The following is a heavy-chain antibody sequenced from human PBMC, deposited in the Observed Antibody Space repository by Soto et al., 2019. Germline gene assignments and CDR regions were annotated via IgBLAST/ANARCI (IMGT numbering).Heavy chain of an antibody. V-gene: IGHV3-23*01. CDR3: ANPRFPLVVAATHDAFDI. D-gene: IGHD2-15*01. Sequence: GGSLRLSCAASGLTFSSYAMSWVRPAPGKGLEWVSAISGSGGSTYYADSVKGRFTISRDNSKNTLYLQMNSLRAEDTAVYYCANPRFPLVVAATHDAFDIWGQGTMVTVSS. J-gene: IGHJ3*02. CDR2: ISGSGGST. CDR1: GLTFSSYA.